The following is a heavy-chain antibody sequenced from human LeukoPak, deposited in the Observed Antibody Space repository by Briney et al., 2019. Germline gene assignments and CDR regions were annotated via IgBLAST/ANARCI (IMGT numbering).Heavy chain of an antibody. CDR3: AREVVPAHFDY. Sequence: PSETLSLTCTVSGGSISTTSYPWGWIRQPPGKGLEWIGSIYYTGSTFYNPSLKSRVDISLDTSNNQFSLRLPSVAAADTAVFYCAREVVPAHFDYWGQGALVTVSS. D-gene: IGHD6-6*01. CDR2: IYYTGST. CDR1: GGSISTTSYP. V-gene: IGHV4-39*07. J-gene: IGHJ4*02.